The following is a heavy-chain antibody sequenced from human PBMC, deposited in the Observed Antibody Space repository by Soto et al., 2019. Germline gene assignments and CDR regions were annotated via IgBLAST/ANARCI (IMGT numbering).Heavy chain of an antibody. CDR3: ASGRAEGRYYFDS. J-gene: IGHJ4*02. CDR2: ISYDGSNE. V-gene: IGHV3-30-3*01. Sequence: PGGSLRLSCAASGFTFSSYAMHWVRQAPGKGLEWVAVISYDGSNEYYADSVKGRFTISRDNSKNTLYLQMNSLRAEDTAVYYCASGRAEGRYYFDSWGQGTLVTVSS. CDR1: GFTFSSYA.